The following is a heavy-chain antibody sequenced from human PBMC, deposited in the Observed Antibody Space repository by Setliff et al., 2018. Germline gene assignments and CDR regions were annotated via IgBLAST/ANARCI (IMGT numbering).Heavy chain of an antibody. J-gene: IGHJ4*02. Sequence: GGSPRLSCAASGFTFKTYAMSWVRQAPGKGLEWVSSITGSGGDRDYADSVKGRFTISRDNSRNTLFLQMNSLRAEDTGVYYCAKDTHYYASSGYYCFDYWGQGTLVTSPQ. CDR2: ITGSGGDR. CDR3: AKDTHYYASSGYYCFDY. CDR1: GFTFKTYA. V-gene: IGHV3-23*01. D-gene: IGHD3-22*01.